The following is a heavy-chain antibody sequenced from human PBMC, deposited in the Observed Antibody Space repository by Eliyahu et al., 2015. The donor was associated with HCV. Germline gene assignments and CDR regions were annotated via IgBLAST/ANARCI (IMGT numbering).Heavy chain of an antibody. CDR3: ARVGYCSSTSCYRHYYYGMDV. J-gene: IGHJ6*02. V-gene: IGHV1-69*04. D-gene: IGHD2-2*01. CDR2: IIPILGIA. Sequence: GRIIPILGIANYAQKFQGRVTITADKSTSTAYMELSSLRSEDTAVYYCARVGYCSSTSCYRHYYYGMDVWGQGTTVTVSS.